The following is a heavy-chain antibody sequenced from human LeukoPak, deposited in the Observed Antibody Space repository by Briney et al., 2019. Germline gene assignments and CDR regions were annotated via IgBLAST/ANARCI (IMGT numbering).Heavy chain of an antibody. D-gene: IGHD2-8*01. CDR3: ARHDGQIDN. CDR2: IHYSGST. V-gene: IGHV4-59*08. CDR1: GGSISSYY. Sequence: SETLSPTCTVSGGSISSYYWSWIRQPPGKGLEWIGYIHYSGSTNYNPSLKSRVTISVDTSKNQFSLKVSSVTAADTAVYYCARHDGQIDNWGQGTLVTVSS. J-gene: IGHJ4*02.